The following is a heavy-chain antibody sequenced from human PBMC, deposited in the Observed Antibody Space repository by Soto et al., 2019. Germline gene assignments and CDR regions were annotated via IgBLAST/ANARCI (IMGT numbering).Heavy chain of an antibody. Sequence: QVQLQESGPGLVKPSETLSLTCTVSGGSTSSYYWSWIRQPPGKGLEWIGYIYYSGSTNYNPSLNSRVTISVDTSKNQFSLKLSSVTAADTAVYYCARHGPLAAAGTVFYYWGQGTLVTVSS. D-gene: IGHD6-13*01. CDR2: IYYSGST. J-gene: IGHJ4*02. CDR1: GGSTSSYY. V-gene: IGHV4-59*08. CDR3: ARHGPLAAAGTVFYY.